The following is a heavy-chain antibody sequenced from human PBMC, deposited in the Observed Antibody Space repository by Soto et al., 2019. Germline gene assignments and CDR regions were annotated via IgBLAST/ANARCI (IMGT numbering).Heavy chain of an antibody. J-gene: IGHJ4*02. CDR3: ARGFKSIEY. CDR2: IYYSGST. D-gene: IGHD6-6*01. V-gene: IGHV4-61*01. Sequence: DTLSLTCPVSGDSVSNGSYYWSWIRQPPGKGLEWIGYIYYSGSTNYNPSLKSRVTISVDTSKNQFSLKLSSVTAADTAVYYCARGFKSIEYRGQGTLVTV. CDR1: GDSVSNGSYY.